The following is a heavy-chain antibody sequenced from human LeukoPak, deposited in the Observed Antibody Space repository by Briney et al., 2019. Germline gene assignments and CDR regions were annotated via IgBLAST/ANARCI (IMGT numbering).Heavy chain of an antibody. CDR3: AREVDSSSWYDAFDI. V-gene: IGHV1-8*01. Sequence: ASVKVSCKASGYTFTSYDINWVRQATGQGLEWMGWMNPNSGDTGYAQKCQGRVTMTRNTSISTAYMELSSLRSEDTAVYYCAREVDSSSWYDAFDIWGQGTMVTVSS. D-gene: IGHD6-13*01. J-gene: IGHJ3*02. CDR1: GYTFTSYD. CDR2: MNPNSGDT.